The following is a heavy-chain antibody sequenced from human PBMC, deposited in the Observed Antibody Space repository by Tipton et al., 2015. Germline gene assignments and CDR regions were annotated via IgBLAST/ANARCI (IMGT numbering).Heavy chain of an antibody. CDR2: IFYSGST. D-gene: IGHD6-19*01. J-gene: IGHJ4*02. Sequence: TLSLTCTVSGASVSSGSYFWTWIRQPPGKGLEWIGDIFYSGSTNYNPSLKSRVTISVDTSKNQFSLRLSSVTAADTALYYCARDPGVGSGWSHQGDFWGQGTLVTVSS. CDR1: GASVSSGSYF. CDR3: ARDPGVGSGWSHQGDF. V-gene: IGHV4-61*01.